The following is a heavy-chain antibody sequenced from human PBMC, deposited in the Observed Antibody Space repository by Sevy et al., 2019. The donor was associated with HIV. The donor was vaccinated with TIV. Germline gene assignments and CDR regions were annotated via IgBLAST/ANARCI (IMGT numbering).Heavy chain of an antibody. Sequence: GGSRRLSCAASGFSFRNYAMNWVRQPPGKGLEWVSVISHGGGTTYYADSVKGRFTISRDDSKSTLYLQMNSLRVEDTAVYFCAKRVAGALAALDIWGQGTMVTVSS. CDR1: GFSFRNYA. CDR2: ISHGGGTT. CDR3: AKRVAGALAALDI. V-gene: IGHV3-23*01. J-gene: IGHJ3*02. D-gene: IGHD3-10*01.